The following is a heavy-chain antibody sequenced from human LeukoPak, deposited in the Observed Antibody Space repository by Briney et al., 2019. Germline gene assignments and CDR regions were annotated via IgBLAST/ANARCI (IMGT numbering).Heavy chain of an antibody. Sequence: ASVKVSCKASGYTFGTYGFCWVRQAPGRGLEWMGWISAHNGQTKSAQKLQDRLSMTTDTSTTTAYMELRSLRSDDTAVYYCAKVVCDRMDYWGQGTLVTVSS. J-gene: IGHJ4*02. CDR2: ISAHNGQT. V-gene: IGHV1-18*01. CDR1: GYTFGTYG. D-gene: IGHD3-16*01. CDR3: AKVVCDRMDY.